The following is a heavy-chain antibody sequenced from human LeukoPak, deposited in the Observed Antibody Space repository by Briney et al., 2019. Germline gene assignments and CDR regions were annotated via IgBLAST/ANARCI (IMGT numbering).Heavy chain of an antibody. J-gene: IGHJ4*02. D-gene: IGHD1-14*01. Sequence: PGGSLRLSCAASGFTFSSYAMHWVRQAPGKGLEWVAVISYDGSTNYADSVKGRFTISRDNSKNTLYLQMNSPRAEDTAVYYCAKDQNREPYYFDYWGQGTLVTVSS. CDR1: GFTFSSYA. CDR3: AKDQNREPYYFDY. V-gene: IGHV3-30*18. CDR2: ISYDGST.